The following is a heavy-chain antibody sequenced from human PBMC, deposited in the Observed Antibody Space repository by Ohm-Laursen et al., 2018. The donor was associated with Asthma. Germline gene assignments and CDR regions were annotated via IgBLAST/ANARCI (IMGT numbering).Heavy chain of an antibody. J-gene: IGHJ6*02. Sequence: GSLRLSCAASGFTFSSYSMNWVRQAPGKGLEWVSSISSSSSYIYYADSVKGRFTISRDNAKNSLYLQMNSLRDEDTAVYYCARVDAGYYYYYGMDVWGQGTTVTVSS. CDR2: ISSSSSYI. V-gene: IGHV3-21*01. CDR3: ARVDAGYYYYYGMDV. CDR1: GFTFSSYS.